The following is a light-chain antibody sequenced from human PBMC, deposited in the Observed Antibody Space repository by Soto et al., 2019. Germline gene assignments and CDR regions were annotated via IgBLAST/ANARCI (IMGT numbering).Light chain of an antibody. V-gene: IGKV3-20*01. CDR2: GAF. J-gene: IGKJ1*01. CDR1: QSVSSSY. CDR3: QQYGNSPRT. Sequence: ETVLTQSQATLSLSPGERATLSCIASQSVSSSYLAWYQQKPGQAPRLLIYGAFSRATGIPDRFSGRGSVKDFTLTVSRLEPEDCAVYYCQQYGNSPRTFGQGTKVEIK.